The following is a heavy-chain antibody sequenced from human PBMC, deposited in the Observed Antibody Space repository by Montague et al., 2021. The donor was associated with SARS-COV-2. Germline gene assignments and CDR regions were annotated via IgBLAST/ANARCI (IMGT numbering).Heavy chain of an antibody. Sequence: SETLSLTCTVSGGPISGYYWSWIRQPPGKGLEWIGYIYHSGNTKYNPSLKSRVSISADTSRNQFTLRLSSVTAADTAVYYCAREYRIELWQTNWYFGLWGRGTRVTVSS. CDR3: AREYRIELWQTNWYFGL. V-gene: IGHV4-59*01. CDR1: GGPISGYY. J-gene: IGHJ2*01. D-gene: IGHD5-18*01. CDR2: IYHSGNT.